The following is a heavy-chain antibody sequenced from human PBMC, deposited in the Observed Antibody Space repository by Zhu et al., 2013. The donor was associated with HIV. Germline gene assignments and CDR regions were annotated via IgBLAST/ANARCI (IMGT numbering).Heavy chain of an antibody. V-gene: IGHV1-69*13. J-gene: IGHJ4*02. D-gene: IGHD2-21*02. CDR3: ARSGGNSEENDYFDY. CDR2: IIPMFGIG. CDR1: GGTFTDHA. Sequence: VQSGTEVKKPGASVKVSCTTSGGTFTDHAINWVRQAPGQGLEWMGWIIPMFGIGIYAQKFNGRASITADESTNTVYLTLNSLRFEDTAVYYCARSGGNSEENDYFDYWGQGTLVSVSS.